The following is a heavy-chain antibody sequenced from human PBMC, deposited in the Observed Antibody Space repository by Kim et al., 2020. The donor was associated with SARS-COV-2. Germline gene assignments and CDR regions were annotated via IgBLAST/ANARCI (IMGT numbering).Heavy chain of an antibody. CDR1: GGSISSSTYY. V-gene: IGHV4-39*01. Sequence: SETLSLTCTVSGGSISSSTYYWGWIRQPPGKGLEWIGSIYYSGTTYYNPSLKSRVTISVDTSKNQLSLKLSSVTAADTTVYYCARQAPYYDSSGYYFPFDYWGQGTLVTVSS. D-gene: IGHD3-22*01. CDR3: ARQAPYYDSSGYYFPFDY. CDR2: IYYSGTT. J-gene: IGHJ4*02.